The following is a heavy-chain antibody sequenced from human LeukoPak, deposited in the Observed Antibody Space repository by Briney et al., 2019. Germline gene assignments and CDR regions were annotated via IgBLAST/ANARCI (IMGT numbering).Heavy chain of an antibody. CDR3: ARASGYGYYYYYGMDV. CDR2: IYYSGTT. V-gene: IGHV4-61*05. Sequence: SETLSLTCTVSGGSISSSSYYWGWIRQPPGKGLEWIGYIYYSGTTNYNPSLKSRVTISVDTSKNQFSLKLSSVTAADTAVYYCARASGYGYYYYYGMDVWGQGTTVTVSS. CDR1: GGSISSSSYY. D-gene: IGHD5-12*01. J-gene: IGHJ6*02.